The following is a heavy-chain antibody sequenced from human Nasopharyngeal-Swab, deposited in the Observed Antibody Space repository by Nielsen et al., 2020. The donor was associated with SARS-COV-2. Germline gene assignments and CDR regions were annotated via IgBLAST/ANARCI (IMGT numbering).Heavy chain of an antibody. D-gene: IGHD6-13*01. Sequence: LSCAVSGGSISSSSYYWGWIRQPPGKGLEWIGSIYYSGSTYYNPSLKSRVTISVDTSKNQFSLKLSSVTVADTAVYYCVGSSWYGDYYYYYGMDVWGQGTTVTVSS. CDR1: GGSISSSSYY. CDR3: VGSSWYGDYYYYYGMDV. V-gene: IGHV4-39*07. J-gene: IGHJ6*02. CDR2: IYYSGST.